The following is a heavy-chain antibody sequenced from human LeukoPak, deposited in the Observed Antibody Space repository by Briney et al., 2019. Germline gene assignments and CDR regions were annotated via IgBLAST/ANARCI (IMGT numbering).Heavy chain of an antibody. CDR3: ARDPSSDRYQYFDF. D-gene: IGHD2-21*02. V-gene: IGHV3-21*01. CDR2: VSRSSSHI. CDR1: GFIFDDVD. J-gene: IGHJ4*02. Sequence: PGGSLRLSCVASGFIFDDVDLSWVRQVPGKGLEWVSSVSRSSSHIYYAGSAKGRFTIPRDNAKDSLLLQMDIVTAEDTAVYYCARDPSSDRYQYFDFWGQGVLVTVSS.